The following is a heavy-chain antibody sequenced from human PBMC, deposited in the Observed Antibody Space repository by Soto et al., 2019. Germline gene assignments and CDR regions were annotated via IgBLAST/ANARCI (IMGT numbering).Heavy chain of an antibody. V-gene: IGHV4-59*01. Sequence: SETLSLTCTVSGGSISSYYWSWIRQPPGKGLEWIGYIYYSGSTNYNPSLKSRVTISVDTSKNQFSLKLSSVTAADTAVYYCARVDPGGYLRLNFDYWGQGTLVTVSS. D-gene: IGHD5-12*01. J-gene: IGHJ4*02. CDR1: GGSISSYY. CDR3: ARVDPGGYLRLNFDY. CDR2: IYYSGST.